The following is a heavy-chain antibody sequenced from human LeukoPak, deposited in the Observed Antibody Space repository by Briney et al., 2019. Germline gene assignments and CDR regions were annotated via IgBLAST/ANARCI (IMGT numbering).Heavy chain of an antibody. Sequence: SETLSLTCTVSGYSISSGYYWGWIRQPPGKGLEWIGSIYHSGSTYYNPSLKSRVTISVDTSKNQFSLKLSSVTAADTAVYYCARGHAILWRYWGQGTLVRVSS. CDR2: IYHSGST. V-gene: IGHV4-38-2*02. J-gene: IGHJ4*02. CDR3: ARGHAILWRY. CDR1: GYSISSGYY. D-gene: IGHD3-9*01.